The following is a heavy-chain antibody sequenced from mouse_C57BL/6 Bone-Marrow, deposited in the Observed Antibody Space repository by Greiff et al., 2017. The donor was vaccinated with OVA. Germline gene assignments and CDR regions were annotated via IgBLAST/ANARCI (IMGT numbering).Heavy chain of an antibody. V-gene: IGHV1-52*01. J-gene: IGHJ1*03. Sequence: QVQLQQPGAELVRPGSSVKLSCTASGYTFTSYWMPWVQQRPIQGLDWIGNIDPSASETPYPHKFKDQATLTVDKSSSTAYMQRSSLKSEDSAVYDCARPHYDSSYGGYFEVWGTGTTVTVSS. D-gene: IGHD1-1*01. CDR3: ARPHYDSSYGGYFEV. CDR2: IDPSASET. CDR1: GYTFTSYW.